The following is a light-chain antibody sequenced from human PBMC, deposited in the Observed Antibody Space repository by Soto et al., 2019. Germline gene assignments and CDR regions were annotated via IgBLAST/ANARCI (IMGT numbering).Light chain of an antibody. J-gene: IGLJ1*01. Sequence: QSVLTQPPSASGTPGQRVTISCSGSSSNIGSNTVNWYQQLPGTAPKHLIYNNNQRPSGVPVRFSGSKSGTSASLAISGLQSEDEADYYCAAWDDSLNGLVFGTGTKVTVL. CDR2: NNN. V-gene: IGLV1-44*01. CDR1: SSNIGSNT. CDR3: AAWDDSLNGLV.